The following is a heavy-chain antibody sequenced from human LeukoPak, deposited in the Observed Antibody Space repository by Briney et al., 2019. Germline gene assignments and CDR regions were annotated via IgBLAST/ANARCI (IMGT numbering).Heavy chain of an antibody. CDR1: GFIFSSYG. CDR3: AKDGYTGSHYEASIDS. Sequence: PGGSLRLSCAASGFIFSSYGMHWVRQAPGKGLEWVTFIRFDGRNKYHADSVKGRFGISRDNSKNTLYLQMNSLRSEDTAVYYCAKDGYTGSHYEASIDSWGQGSLVTVSS. CDR2: IRFDGRNK. V-gene: IGHV3-30*02. D-gene: IGHD1-26*01. J-gene: IGHJ4*02.